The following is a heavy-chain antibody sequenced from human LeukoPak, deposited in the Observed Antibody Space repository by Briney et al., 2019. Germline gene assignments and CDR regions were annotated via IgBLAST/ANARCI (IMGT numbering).Heavy chain of an antibody. J-gene: IGHJ4*02. D-gene: IGHD3-22*01. V-gene: IGHV5-51*01. CDR3: ARLNYDSSGSLDY. CDR2: IYPGDSDT. Sequence: XXPGKGXXXXXXIYPGDSDTRYSPSFQGQVTISADKSISTAYLQWSSLKASDTAMYYCARLNYDSSGSLDYWGQGTLVTVSS.